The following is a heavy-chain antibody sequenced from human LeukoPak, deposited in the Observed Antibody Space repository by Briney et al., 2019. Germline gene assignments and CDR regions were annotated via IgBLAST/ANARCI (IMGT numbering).Heavy chain of an antibody. D-gene: IGHD1-26*01. CDR2: INPNSGGT. V-gene: IGHV1-2*02. Sequence: ASVKVSCKASGYTFTGYYMHWVRQAPGQGLEWMGWINPNSGGTNYAQKFQGRVTITADESTSTAYMELSSLRSEDTAVYYCASPKGAGATTSYYYYYMDVWGKGTTVTVSS. CDR3: ASPKGAGATTSYYYYYMDV. CDR1: GYTFTGYY. J-gene: IGHJ6*03.